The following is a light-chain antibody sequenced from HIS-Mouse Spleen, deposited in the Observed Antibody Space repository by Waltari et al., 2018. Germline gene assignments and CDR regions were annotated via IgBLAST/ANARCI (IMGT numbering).Light chain of an antibody. Sequence: SYELTQPPSVSVSPGHTASNTCSGDAFPNTSAYWYQQKSGQAPVLVIYEDSKRPSGIPERFSGSSSGTMATLTISGAQVEDEADYYCYSTDSSGNHRVFGGGTKLTVL. CDR1: AFPNTS. J-gene: IGLJ2*01. CDR3: YSTDSSGNHRV. CDR2: EDS. V-gene: IGLV3-10*01.